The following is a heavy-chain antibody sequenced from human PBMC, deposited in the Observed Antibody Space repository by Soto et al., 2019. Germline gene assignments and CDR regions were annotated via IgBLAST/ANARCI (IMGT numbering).Heavy chain of an antibody. CDR1: GGSISSSSYY. CDR3: AKGQYSGYDGRIWGAYFEY. D-gene: IGHD5-12*01. CDR2: IYYSGST. J-gene: IGHJ4*01. V-gene: IGHV4-39*01. Sequence: QLQLQESGPGLVKPSETLSLTCTVSGGSISSSSYYWGWIRQPPGKGLEWIGSIYYSGSTYYNPSLRSRVTISLYTCNNQFSLKLSSVTAANTAVYYCAKGQYSGYDGRIWGAYFEYSGHGTLVTV.